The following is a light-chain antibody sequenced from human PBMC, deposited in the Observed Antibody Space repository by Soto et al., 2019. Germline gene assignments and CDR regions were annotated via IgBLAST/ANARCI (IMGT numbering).Light chain of an antibody. Sequence: EIVMTQSPATLSVSPGERATLSCRASQSVSSNLAWYQQKPGQAPRLLIYGASTRATGIPARFSGSGSGTDFPLTISSLQSADFAVYYCQQYNNWPPWTFGQGPKVQIK. J-gene: IGKJ1*01. CDR3: QQYNNWPPWT. CDR2: GAS. CDR1: QSVSSN. V-gene: IGKV3-15*01.